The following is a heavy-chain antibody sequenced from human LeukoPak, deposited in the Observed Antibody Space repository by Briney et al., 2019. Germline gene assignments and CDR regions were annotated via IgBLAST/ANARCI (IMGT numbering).Heavy chain of an antibody. V-gene: IGHV4-61*01. CDR1: GGSVSSGNYY. CDR2: IYYSGTT. Sequence: PSETLSLTCTVSGGSVSSGNYYWSWIRQPPGKGLEWIGHIYYSGTTNYKPSLKSRVTISVDTSKNQFSLKLNSVTAADTAVYCCARAQPPPGGNPYNYWGQGTLVIVSS. D-gene: IGHD4-23*01. CDR3: ARAQPPPGGNPYNY. J-gene: IGHJ4*02.